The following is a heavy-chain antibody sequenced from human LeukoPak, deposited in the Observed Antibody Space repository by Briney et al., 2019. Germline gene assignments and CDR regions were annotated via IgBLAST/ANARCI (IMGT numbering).Heavy chain of an antibody. Sequence: GGSLRLSCAAPGFIFSNYWMSWVRQGPGQGLEWVANINQDGSEKYYVDSVKGRFTISRDNAKNSVHLQMNSLRADDTAVYYCARETYYSDSSGYYLYWGQGTLVTVSS. D-gene: IGHD3-22*01. CDR1: GFIFSNYW. CDR2: INQDGSEK. V-gene: IGHV3-7*01. J-gene: IGHJ4*02. CDR3: ARETYYSDSSGYYLY.